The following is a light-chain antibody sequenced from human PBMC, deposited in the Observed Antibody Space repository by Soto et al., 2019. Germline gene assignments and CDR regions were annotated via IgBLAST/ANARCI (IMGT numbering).Light chain of an antibody. CDR2: GAS. V-gene: IGKV3-11*01. CDR1: QSVGGD. Sequence: ERVMTQSPATLSVSPGERATLSCRASQSVGGDLAWYQQEPGQAPRLLIYGASSRAPGIPDRFSGSGSGTDFTLTISSLEPEDFAVYFCQHRSNWPLTFGGGTKVDIK. J-gene: IGKJ4*01. CDR3: QHRSNWPLT.